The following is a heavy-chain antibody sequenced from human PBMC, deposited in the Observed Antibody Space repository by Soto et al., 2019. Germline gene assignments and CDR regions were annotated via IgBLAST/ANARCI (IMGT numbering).Heavy chain of an antibody. CDR1: GYTFTSYG. Sequence: ASVKVSCKASGYTFTSYGISWVRQAPGQGLEWMGWISVHNGNTNYAQKLQGRVTMTTDTSTRTAYMELRSLRSDDTAVYYCARDTNMTGYPAKYFKHWGQGTLVTVSS. CDR2: ISVHNGNT. D-gene: IGHD3-9*01. J-gene: IGHJ1*01. V-gene: IGHV1-18*01. CDR3: ARDTNMTGYPAKYFKH.